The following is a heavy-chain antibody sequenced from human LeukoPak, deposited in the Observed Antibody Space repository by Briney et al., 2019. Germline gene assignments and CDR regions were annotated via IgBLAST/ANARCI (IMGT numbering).Heavy chain of an antibody. D-gene: IGHD3-22*01. CDR2: IYSGGNT. CDR3: ASPHYDSSGYRAFDI. J-gene: IGHJ3*02. V-gene: IGHV3-53*01. CDR1: GFTVSSNY. Sequence: GGSLRLSCAAPGFTVSSNYMSWVRQAPGKGLEWVSVIYSGGNTYYADSVKGRFTISRDNSKNTLYLQMNSLRAEDTAVYYCASPHYDSSGYRAFDIWGQGTMVTVSS.